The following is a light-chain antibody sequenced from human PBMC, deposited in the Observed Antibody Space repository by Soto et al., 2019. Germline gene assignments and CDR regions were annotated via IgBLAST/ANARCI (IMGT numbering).Light chain of an antibody. Sequence: EIVLTQSPATLSLSPGERSTLSCRASRSFASSYLAWYQHKPGQAPRLLIYAASSRATGIPDRFIGSGSGTDLKLTISRLEPEDFAVYSCQQYGRPPQTCGQGTKVDIK. CDR2: AAS. CDR1: RSFASSY. J-gene: IGKJ1*01. V-gene: IGKV3-20*01. CDR3: QQYGRPPQT.